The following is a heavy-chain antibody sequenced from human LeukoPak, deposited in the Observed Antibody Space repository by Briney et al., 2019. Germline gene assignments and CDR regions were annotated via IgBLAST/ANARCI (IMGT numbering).Heavy chain of an antibody. CDR3: AREIEILTGNNNFNY. D-gene: IGHD3-9*01. CDR2: LSDSATT. V-gene: IGHV4-59*11. J-gene: IGHJ4*02. Sequence: SETLSLTCSVSGVSINSHYWSWIRQPPGKGLEWIAFLSDSATTKYNPSLKNRLAISIDTSKNQFSLKLSSVTAADTAVYYCAREIEILTGNNNFNYWGQGTLVTVSS. CDR1: GVSINSHY.